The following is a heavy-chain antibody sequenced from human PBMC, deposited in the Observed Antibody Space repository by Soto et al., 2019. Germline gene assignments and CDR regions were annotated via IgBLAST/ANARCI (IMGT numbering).Heavy chain of an antibody. V-gene: IGHV4-30-2*01. CDR3: SRLRIVRGVIGSTHLDY. CDR1: GGSISSGGYS. CDR2: IYHSGST. J-gene: IGHJ4*02. D-gene: IGHD3-10*01. Sequence: QLQLQESGSGLVKPSQTLSLTCAVSGGSISSGGYSWSWIRQPPGKGLERVGYIYHSGSTYYNPYLKRRVTISVDRCKNQFSLQLSSVTAADTAVYYCSRLRIVRGVIGSTHLDYWGQGTLVTVSS.